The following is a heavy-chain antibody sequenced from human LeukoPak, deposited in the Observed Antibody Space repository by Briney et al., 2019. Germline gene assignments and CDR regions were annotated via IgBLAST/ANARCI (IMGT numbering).Heavy chain of an antibody. J-gene: IGHJ5*02. CDR1: GGSISSYY. V-gene: IGHV4-59*12. CDR3: ASPITMVRDLKGFDP. CDR2: IYYSGST. Sequence: SETLSLTCTVSGGSISSYYWNWIRQPPGKGLEWIGYIYYSGSTYYNPSLTSRVTISVDTSKNQFSLKLSSVTAADTAVYYCASPITMVRDLKGFDPWGQGTLVTVSS. D-gene: IGHD3-10*01.